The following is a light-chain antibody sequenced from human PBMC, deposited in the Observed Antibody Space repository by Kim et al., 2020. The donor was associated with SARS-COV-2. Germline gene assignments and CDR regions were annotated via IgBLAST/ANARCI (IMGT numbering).Light chain of an antibody. Sequence: DIQMTQSPSTLSASVGDRVTITCRASQSISSWLAWYQQKPGKAPILLIYDASSLESGVPSRFSGSGSGTEFTLTITRLQPDDVATYYCLQYNTYSRDFGQGTKVYIK. J-gene: IGKJ1*01. CDR3: LQYNTYSRD. CDR1: QSISSW. CDR2: DAS. V-gene: IGKV1-5*01.